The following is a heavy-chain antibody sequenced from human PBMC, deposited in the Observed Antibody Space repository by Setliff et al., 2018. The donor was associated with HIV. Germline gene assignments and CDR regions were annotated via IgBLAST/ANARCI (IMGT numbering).Heavy chain of an antibody. CDR3: TRLLRSGYSTTWYEGGAAWWFDP. D-gene: IGHD6-13*01. J-gene: IGHJ5*02. CDR1: GESFSGYY. Sequence: PSETLSLTCDVYGESFSGYYWSWIRQPPGKGLEWIGEINHSGSTNYNPSLKSRVTMSVDTSKNQFSLKLSSVTVADTAVYYCTRLLRSGYSTTWYEGGAAWWFDPWGQGTLVTVSS. V-gene: IGHV4-34*01. CDR2: INHSGST.